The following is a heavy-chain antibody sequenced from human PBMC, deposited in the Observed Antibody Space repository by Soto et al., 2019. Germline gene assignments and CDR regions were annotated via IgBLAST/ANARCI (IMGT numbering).Heavy chain of an antibody. CDR2: ISAYKGNT. D-gene: IGHD6-19*01. CDR3: ARVFRQWLGQRVDAFDI. Sequence: QVQLVQSGAEVKKPGASVKVSCKASGYTFTSYGISWVRQAPGQGLEWMGWISAYKGNTNYAQKLQGRVTMTTDTSTSTAYMELRSLRSDDTSVYYCARVFRQWLGQRVDAFDIWGQGTMVTVSS. V-gene: IGHV1-18*01. J-gene: IGHJ3*02. CDR1: GYTFTSYG.